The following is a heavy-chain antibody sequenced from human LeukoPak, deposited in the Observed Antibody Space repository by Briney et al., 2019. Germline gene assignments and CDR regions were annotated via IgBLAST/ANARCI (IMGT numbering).Heavy chain of an antibody. J-gene: IGHJ4*02. CDR3: ARDYGVPGTTPFFDY. CDR2: IIPIFGTA. V-gene: IGHV1-69*13. Sequence: ASVKVSCKASGGTFSSYAISWVRQAPGQGLEWMGGIIPIFGTANYAQKFQGRVTITADESTSTAYMELSSLRSEDTAVYYCARDYGVPGTTPFFDYWGQGTLVTDSS. CDR1: GGTFSSYA. D-gene: IGHD1-1*01.